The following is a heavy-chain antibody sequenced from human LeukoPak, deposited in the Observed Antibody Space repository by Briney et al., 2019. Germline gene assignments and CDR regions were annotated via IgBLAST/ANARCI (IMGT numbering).Heavy chain of an antibody. Sequence: SVKVSCKASGGTFSSYAISWVRQAPGQGLEWMGGIIPIFGTANYAQKFQGRVTITADESTSTAYMELSSLRSEDAAVYYCASGQGDCGGDCYPPYNWFDPWGQGTLVTVSS. V-gene: IGHV1-69*13. D-gene: IGHD2-21*02. J-gene: IGHJ5*02. CDR2: IIPIFGTA. CDR3: ASGQGDCGGDCYPPYNWFDP. CDR1: GGTFSSYA.